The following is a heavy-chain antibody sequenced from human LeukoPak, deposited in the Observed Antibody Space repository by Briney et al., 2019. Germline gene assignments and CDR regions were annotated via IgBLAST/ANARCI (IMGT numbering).Heavy chain of an antibody. V-gene: IGHV3-30*18. Sequence: GGSLRLSCAASGFTFSLYGMHWVRQAPGKGLEWVAVISYDGSDKYYADSVKGRFTISRDNSKNTLYLQMNSLRAEDTAVYYCAKAEYCTGARCYSAAFAFWGQGTLVTVSS. D-gene: IGHD2-8*02. CDR2: ISYDGSDK. CDR1: GFTFSLYG. CDR3: AKAEYCTGARCYSAAFAF. J-gene: IGHJ4*02.